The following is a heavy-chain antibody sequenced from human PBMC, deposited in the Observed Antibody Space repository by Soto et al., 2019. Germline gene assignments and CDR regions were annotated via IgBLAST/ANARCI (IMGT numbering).Heavy chain of an antibody. CDR3: ARHKAFYYDSSGA. CDR1: GYSFASYW. Sequence: PGESLKISCKGSGYSFASYWISWVRQMPAKGLEWMGRIDPSDSYANYSPSFQGHVTFSADKSISTAYLQWSSLRASDTAMYYCARHKAFYYDSSGAWGQGTMVNVSS. D-gene: IGHD3-22*01. CDR2: IDPSDSYA. V-gene: IGHV5-10-1*01. J-gene: IGHJ5*02.